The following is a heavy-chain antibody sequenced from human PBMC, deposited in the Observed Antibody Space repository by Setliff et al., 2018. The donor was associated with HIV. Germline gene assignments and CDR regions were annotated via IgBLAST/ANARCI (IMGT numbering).Heavy chain of an antibody. CDR1: GGSMSRFY. J-gene: IGHJ4*02. CDR3: ARAEGDAYNSLPYFDS. D-gene: IGHD1-1*01. V-gene: IGHV4-59*01. CDR2: VYSTGSI. Sequence: SETLSLTCTVSGGSMSRFYWTWIRQPPGKGLEWIGFVYSTGSINYSPSFRGRLTISLETSENQFSLHLTSVTAADTSVYYCARAEGDAYNSLPYFDSWGPGALVTVSS.